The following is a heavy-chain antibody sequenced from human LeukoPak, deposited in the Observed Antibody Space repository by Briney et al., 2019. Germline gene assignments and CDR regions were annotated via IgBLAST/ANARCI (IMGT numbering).Heavy chain of an antibody. CDR1: GGSISNFY. V-gene: IGHV4-59*12. D-gene: IGHD6-13*01. CDR2: SYERGST. CDR3: ARGNLRIAAAGTLDYGMDV. Sequence: SETLSLTCTVSGGSISNFYWGWIRQPPGKGLEWIGWSYERGSTSYNPSLKRRVAISVDTSKNQFSLKLSSVTAADTAVYYCARGNLRIAAAGTLDYGMDVWGQGTTVTVSS. J-gene: IGHJ6*02.